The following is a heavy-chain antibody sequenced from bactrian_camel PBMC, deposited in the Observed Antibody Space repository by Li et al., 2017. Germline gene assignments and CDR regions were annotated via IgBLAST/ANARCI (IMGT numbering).Heavy chain of an antibody. V-gene: IGHV3S53*01. J-gene: IGHJ4*01. CDR3: AAARNGLWNRPLSPRTYQF. CDR1: GTNYRLDC. D-gene: IGHD8*01. CDR2: ISIGGKT. Sequence: HVQLVEFGGGSVEAGGSLKLSCVVSGTNYRLDCMGWFRQAPGHECEMVSRISIGGKTDYADSVKGRFTISQDNAKNTLYLQMNSLKPEDTAMYYCAAARNGLWNRPLSPRTYQFWGQGTQVTVS.